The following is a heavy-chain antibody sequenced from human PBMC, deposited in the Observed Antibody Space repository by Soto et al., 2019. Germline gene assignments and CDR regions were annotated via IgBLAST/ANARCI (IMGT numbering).Heavy chain of an antibody. Sequence: QVQLVESGGGVVQPGNSLRLSCAAPGFTFSSYGMHWVRQAPGKGLEWVAVIWYDGSNKYYADSVKGRFTISRDNSKNTLYLQMNSLRAEDTAVYYCARDQQWLVRFYFDFWGQGTLVTVSS. J-gene: IGHJ4*02. D-gene: IGHD6-19*01. V-gene: IGHV3-33*01. CDR3: ARDQQWLVRFYFDF. CDR2: IWYDGSNK. CDR1: GFTFSSYG.